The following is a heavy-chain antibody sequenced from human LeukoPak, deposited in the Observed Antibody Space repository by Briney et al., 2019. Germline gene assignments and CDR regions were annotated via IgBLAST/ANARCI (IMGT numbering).Heavy chain of an antibody. V-gene: IGHV3-48*01. J-gene: IGHJ4*02. CDR3: ARDVHPSLSWRYNHLDY. Sequence: GGSLRLSCAASGFTFSTYSMNWVRQAPGKGLEWFSYISSSSSTIYYADSVKGRFTISRDNAKNSLYLQMNSLRAEDTAVYYCARDVHPSLSWRYNHLDYWGQGTLVTVSS. CDR1: GFTFSTYS. D-gene: IGHD1-14*01. CDR2: ISSSSSTI.